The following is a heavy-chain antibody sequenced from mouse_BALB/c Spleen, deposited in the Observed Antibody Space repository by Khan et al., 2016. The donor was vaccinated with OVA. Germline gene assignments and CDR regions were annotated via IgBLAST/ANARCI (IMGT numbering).Heavy chain of an antibody. Sequence: VQLQQSGAELVKPGASVKLSCTASGFNIKDTFMHWVKQRPEQGLEWIGRIDPANGNTKYDPKFQGKATITADTSSNTAYLQLSSLTSEDTAGYYWASSHYYGSTYAFAYWGQGTLVTVSA. D-gene: IGHD1-1*01. J-gene: IGHJ3*01. CDR2: IDPANGNT. CDR3: ASSHYYGSTYAFAY. CDR1: GFNIKDTF. V-gene: IGHV14-3*02.